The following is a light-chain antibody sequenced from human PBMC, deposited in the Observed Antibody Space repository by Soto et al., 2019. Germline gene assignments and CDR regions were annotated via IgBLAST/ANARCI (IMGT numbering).Light chain of an antibody. CDR1: QSVSSS. Sequence: EIVMTQSPATLSVSPGETATLSCRASQSVSSSLAWYQHKPGQSPRLLIYGASTRAAGVPARFSGSGSGTEFTLTIRSLQSEDFAVYYCQQYNYFITFGQGTRLET. J-gene: IGKJ5*01. CDR2: GAS. V-gene: IGKV3-15*01. CDR3: QQYNYFIT.